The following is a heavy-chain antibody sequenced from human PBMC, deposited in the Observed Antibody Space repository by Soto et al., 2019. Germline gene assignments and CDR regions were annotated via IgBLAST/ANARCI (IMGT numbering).Heavy chain of an antibody. V-gene: IGHV1-2*04. D-gene: IGHD3-10*01. CDR2: INPNSGGT. CDR1: GYTFTGYY. Sequence: GASVKVSCKASGYTFTGYYMHWVRQAPGQGLEWMGWINPNSGGTNYAQKLQGWVTMTRDTSISTAYMKLSRLRSDDTAVFYCSRDSWTYYYGSGSSNWFDPWGQGTLVTVSS. CDR3: SRDSWTYYYGSGSSNWFDP. J-gene: IGHJ5*02.